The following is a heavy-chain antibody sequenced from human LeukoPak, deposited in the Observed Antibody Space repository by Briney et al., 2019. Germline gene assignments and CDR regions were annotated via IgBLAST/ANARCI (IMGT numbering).Heavy chain of an antibody. Sequence: GGSLRLSCAASGFTFSSYWMHWVRQAPGKGLVWVSGTNTDGSRTMYADSVKGRFTIARDNAKNTLYLQMNSLRAEDMAVYYCYGANAEHWGQGTVVTVSS. CDR2: TNTDGSRT. CDR1: GFTFSSYW. V-gene: IGHV3-74*03. D-gene: IGHD4-17*01. J-gene: IGHJ1*01. CDR3: YGANAEH.